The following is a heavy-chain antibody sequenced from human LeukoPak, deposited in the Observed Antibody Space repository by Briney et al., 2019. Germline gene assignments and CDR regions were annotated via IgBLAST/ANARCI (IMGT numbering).Heavy chain of an antibody. CDR2: ISGSGRTT. CDR3: AKDVGLVTARFYSFDY. Sequence: GGSLRLSCAGSGFTFSTYGMSWVRQAPGKGLEWVPSISGSGRTTYYADSVKGRFTISRDNSKNTLLLQMNSLRAEDTALYYCAKDVGLVTARFYSFDYWGQGTLVTVSS. CDR1: GFTFSTYG. V-gene: IGHV3-23*01. J-gene: IGHJ4*02. D-gene: IGHD2-21*02.